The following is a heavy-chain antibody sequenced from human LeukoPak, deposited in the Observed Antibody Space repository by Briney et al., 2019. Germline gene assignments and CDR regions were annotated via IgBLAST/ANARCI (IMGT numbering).Heavy chain of an antibody. CDR1: GFTFSTYG. CDR3: ARDESCSGGSCYY. Sequence: GGSLRLSCAASGFTFSTYGMSWVRQAPGKGLEWVSVISGSGGSIYYADSVKGRFTISRDNSKNTLYLQMNSLRAEDTAVYYCARDESCSGGSCYYWGQGTLVTVSS. D-gene: IGHD2-15*01. J-gene: IGHJ4*02. V-gene: IGHV3-23*01. CDR2: ISGSGGSI.